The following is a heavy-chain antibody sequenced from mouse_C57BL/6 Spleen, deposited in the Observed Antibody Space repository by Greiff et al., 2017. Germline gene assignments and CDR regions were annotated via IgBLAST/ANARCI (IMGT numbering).Heavy chain of an antibody. CDR2: INPSNGGT. CDR1: GYTFTSYW. CDR3: ARSFYYGGENYAMDY. D-gene: IGHD2-1*01. V-gene: IGHV1-53*01. J-gene: IGHJ4*01. Sequence: QVHVKQPGTELVKPGASVKLSCKASGYTFTSYWMHWVKQRPGQGLEWIGNINPSNGGTNYNEKFKSKATLTVDKSSSTAYMQRSSLTSEDSAVYYCARSFYYGGENYAMDYWGQGTSVTVSS.